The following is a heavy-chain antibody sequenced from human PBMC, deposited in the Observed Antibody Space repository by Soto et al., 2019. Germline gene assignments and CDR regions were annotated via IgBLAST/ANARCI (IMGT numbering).Heavy chain of an antibody. CDR1: GFTFSSYA. J-gene: IGHJ3*02. D-gene: IGHD1-7*01. CDR3: AKGTGTASSPGSDAFDI. Sequence: GGSLRLSCAASGFTFSSYAMSWVRQAPGKGLEWVSAISGSGGSTYYADSVKGRFTISRDNSKNTLYLQMNSLRAEDTAVYYCAKGTGTASSPGSDAFDIWGQGTMVTVSS. CDR2: ISGSGGST. V-gene: IGHV3-23*01.